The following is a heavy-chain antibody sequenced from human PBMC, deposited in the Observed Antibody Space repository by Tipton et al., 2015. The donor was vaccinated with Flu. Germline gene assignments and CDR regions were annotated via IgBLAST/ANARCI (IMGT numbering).Heavy chain of an antibody. Sequence: GSLRLSCAASGFTVISTYMSWVRQAPGKGLEWVSVIYTGVSGSTHYADSVKGRFTISRDNSKNTLYLQMNSLRVEDTAVYYCARQVASATDWFDPWGQGTLVTVPS. CDR2: IYTGVSGST. J-gene: IGHJ5*02. CDR1: GFTVISTY. CDR3: ARQVASATDWFDP. D-gene: IGHD2-15*01. V-gene: IGHV3-53*01.